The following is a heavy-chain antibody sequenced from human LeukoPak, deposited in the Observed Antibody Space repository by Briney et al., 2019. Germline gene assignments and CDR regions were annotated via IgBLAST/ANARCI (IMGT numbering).Heavy chain of an antibody. CDR2: ITGDGGYT. J-gene: IGHJ3*02. Sequence: GGSLRLSCVASGFTFSNYGMHWVRQAPGKGLEYVSAITGDGGYTYYANSVKGRFTISRDNSKKTLYLQMGSLRADDMAVYYCARVSTNDRRNAFDIWGQGTMVTVSS. V-gene: IGHV3-64*01. CDR3: ARVSTNDRRNAFDI. CDR1: GFTFSNYG. D-gene: IGHD2-8*01.